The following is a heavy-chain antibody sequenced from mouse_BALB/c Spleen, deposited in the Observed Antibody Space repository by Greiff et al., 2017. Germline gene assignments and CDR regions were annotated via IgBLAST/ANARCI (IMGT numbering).Heavy chain of an antibody. J-gene: IGHJ3*01. V-gene: IGHV5-9-4*01. CDR1: GFTFSSYA. CDR2: ISSGGSYT. CDR3: AREGGYTAY. D-gene: IGHD5-1-1*01. Sequence: EVKLMESGGGLVKPGGSLKLSCAASGFTFSSYAMSWVRQSPEKRLEWVAEISSGGSYTYYPDTVTGRFTISRDNAKNTLYLEMSSLRSEDTAMYYCAREGGYTAYWGQGTLVTVSA.